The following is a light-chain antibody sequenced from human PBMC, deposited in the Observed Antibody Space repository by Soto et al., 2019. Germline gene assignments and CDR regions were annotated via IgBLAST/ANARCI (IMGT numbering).Light chain of an antibody. CDR2: DVS. J-gene: IGLJ1*01. Sequence: QSVLTQPASVSGSPGQSITISCTGISSDVSDYVSWYQQHPGKAPKLMIYDVSSRPSGVSNRFSGSKSANTASLTISGLQAEDEADYYCRSYTRGNTYVFGGGTKVTVL. V-gene: IGLV2-14*01. CDR3: RSYTRGNTYV. CDR1: SSDVSDY.